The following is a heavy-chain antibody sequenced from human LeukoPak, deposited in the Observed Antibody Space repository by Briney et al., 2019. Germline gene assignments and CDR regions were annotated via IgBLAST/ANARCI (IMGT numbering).Heavy chain of an antibody. J-gene: IGHJ4*02. Sequence: PSETLSLTCAVYGGSFSDYYWSWIRQPPGKGLEWIWEINHSGSTNYNPSLKSRVTISVDTYKNQFSLKLSSVTAADMSVYYCARFTMTTVTYYFDYWGQGTLVTVSS. D-gene: IGHD4-17*01. CDR2: INHSGST. CDR1: GGSFSDYY. V-gene: IGHV4-34*01. CDR3: ARFTMTTVTYYFDY.